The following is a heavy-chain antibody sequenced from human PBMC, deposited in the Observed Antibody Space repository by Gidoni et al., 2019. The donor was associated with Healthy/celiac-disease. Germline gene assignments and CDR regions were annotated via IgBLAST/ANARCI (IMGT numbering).Heavy chain of an antibody. Sequence: QVQLVESGGGVVQPGRSLRLSCAASGFPFSSYGRPGVRQAPGKVLEWVAVISYDGSNKYYADSVKGRFTISRDNSKNTLYLQMNSLRAEDTAVYYCAKPPLSDYYYGSGSSYYYYYGMDVWGQGTTVTVSS. CDR3: AKPPLSDYYYGSGSSYYYYYGMDV. D-gene: IGHD3-10*01. J-gene: IGHJ6*02. CDR1: GFPFSSYG. CDR2: ISYDGSNK. V-gene: IGHV3-30*18.